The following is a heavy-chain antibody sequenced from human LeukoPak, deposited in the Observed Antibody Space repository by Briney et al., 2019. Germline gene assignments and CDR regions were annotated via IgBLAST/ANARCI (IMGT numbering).Heavy chain of an antibody. D-gene: IGHD2-2*01. Sequence: KPSETLSLTCTVSGGSISTYYWSWIRQPAGKGLEWIGRIYSSGSTNHNPSLESRVTMSVDTSQNQFSLKLSSVTAADTAVYYCVRESLVVFPYWFDPWGQGTLVTVSS. CDR2: IYSSGST. V-gene: IGHV4-4*07. J-gene: IGHJ5*02. CDR3: VRESLVVFPYWFDP. CDR1: GGSISTYY.